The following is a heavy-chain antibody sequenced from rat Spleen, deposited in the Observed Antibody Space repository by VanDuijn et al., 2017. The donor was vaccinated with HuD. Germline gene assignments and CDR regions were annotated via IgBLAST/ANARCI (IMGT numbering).Heavy chain of an antibody. V-gene: IGHV7-7*01. CDR2: IRDKGYGYTT. Sequence: EVKLLESGGGLVQPGGSMRLSCAASGFTFVDFYMNWIRQPAGKAPEWLGCIRDKGYGYTTEYNPSVKGRFTISRDNTQNMLFLQMNTLRAEDTATYYCVRSGYVYYGPAFDYWGQGVMVTISS. J-gene: IGHJ2*01. D-gene: IGHD1-6*01. CDR1: GFTFVDFY. CDR3: VRSGYVYYGPAFDY.